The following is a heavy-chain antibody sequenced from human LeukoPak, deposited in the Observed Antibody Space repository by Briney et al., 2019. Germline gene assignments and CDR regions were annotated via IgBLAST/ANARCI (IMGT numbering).Heavy chain of an antibody. V-gene: IGHV4-4*02. J-gene: IGHJ6*03. CDR2: IYHSGST. D-gene: IGHD2-15*01. CDR1: GGSISSSNW. Sequence: SGTLSLTCAVSGGSISSSNWWSWVRQPPGKGLEWIGEIYHSGSTNYNPSLKSRVTISLDTSKNQFSLKLSSVTAADTAVYYCARGRRIVVVLGTTRTHRDYYMDVWGKGTTVTVSS. CDR3: ARGRRIVVVLGTTRTHRDYYMDV.